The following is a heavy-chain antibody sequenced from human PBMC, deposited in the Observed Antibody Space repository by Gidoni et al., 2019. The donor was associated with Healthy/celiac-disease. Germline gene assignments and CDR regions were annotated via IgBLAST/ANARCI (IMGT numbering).Heavy chain of an antibody. Sequence: QITLKASGPTLVKPTQTLTLTCTFSGFSLSTSGVGVGWIRQPPGKALEWLALIYWDDDKRYSPSLKSRLTITKDTSKNQVVLTMTNMDPVDTATYYCAHSGDYDFWSGYCFDYWGQGTLVTVSS. D-gene: IGHD3-3*01. CDR2: IYWDDDK. J-gene: IGHJ4*02. V-gene: IGHV2-5*02. CDR3: AHSGDYDFWSGYCFDY. CDR1: GFSLSTSGVG.